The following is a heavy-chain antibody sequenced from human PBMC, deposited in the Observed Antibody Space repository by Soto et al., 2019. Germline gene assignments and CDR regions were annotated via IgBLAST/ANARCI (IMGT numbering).Heavy chain of an antibody. CDR3: ARGYDATRGYYYGMDV. CDR2: IIPIFGTA. Sequence: QVQLVQSGAEVKKPGSSVKVSCKASGGTFSSYAISWVRQAPGQGLEWMGGIIPIFGTANYAQKFQGRVTITADESTSTADMELSSLRSEDTAVYYCARGYDATRGYYYGMDVWGQGTTVTVSS. D-gene: IGHD3-10*01. CDR1: GGTFSSYA. V-gene: IGHV1-69*12. J-gene: IGHJ6*02.